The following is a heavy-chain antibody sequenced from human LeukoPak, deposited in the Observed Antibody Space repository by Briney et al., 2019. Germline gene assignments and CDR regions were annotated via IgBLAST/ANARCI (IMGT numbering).Heavy chain of an antibody. D-gene: IGHD6-13*01. CDR3: ARIGSAASTDY. CDR2: ISGSGATT. CDR1: GFTSTNYA. Sequence: GGSLRLSCAASGFTSTNYAMGWVRQAPGKGLEWVSTISGSGATTYYADSVKGRFTMSRDNSKNSLFLQMNSLRAEDTALYYCARIGSAASTDYWGQGTLVTVSS. V-gene: IGHV3-23*01. J-gene: IGHJ4*02.